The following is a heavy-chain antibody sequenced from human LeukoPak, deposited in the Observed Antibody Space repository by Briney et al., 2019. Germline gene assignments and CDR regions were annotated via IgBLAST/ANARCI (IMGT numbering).Heavy chain of an antibody. V-gene: IGHV4-31*03. D-gene: IGHD1-26*01. CDR3: ARAEYSGSRGYYYGMDV. J-gene: IGHJ6*02. CDR2: IYYSGST. CDR1: GGSISSGGYY. Sequence: PSETLSLTCTVSGGSISSGGYYWSWIRPHPGKGLEWVGYIYYSGSTYYNPSLKSRVTISVDTSKNQFSLKLSSVTAADTSVYYCARAEYSGSRGYYYGMDVWGQGTTVTVSS.